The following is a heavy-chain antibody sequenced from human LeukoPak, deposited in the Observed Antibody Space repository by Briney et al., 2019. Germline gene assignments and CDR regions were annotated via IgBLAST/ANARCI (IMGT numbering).Heavy chain of an antibody. J-gene: IGHJ5*02. D-gene: IGHD4-11*01. CDR2: IIPIFGTA. Sequence: ASVKVSCKASGGTFSSYAISWVRQAPGQGLEWTGRIIPIFGTANYAQKFQGRVTITTDESTSTAYMELSSLRSEDTAVYYCARGPPHDYSNYWFDPWGQGTLVTVSS. V-gene: IGHV1-69*05. CDR3: ARGPPHDYSNYWFDP. CDR1: GGTFSSYA.